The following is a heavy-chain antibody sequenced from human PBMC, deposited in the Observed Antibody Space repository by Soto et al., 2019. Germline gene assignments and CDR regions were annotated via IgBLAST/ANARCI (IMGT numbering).Heavy chain of an antibody. D-gene: IGHD6-6*01. Sequence: SETLSLTCAVSGGSISSGGYSWSWIRQPPGKGLEWIGYIYHSGSTYYNPSLKSRATISVDRSKNQFSLKLSSVTAADTAVYYCAGSSGDYYYGMDVWGQGTTVTVSS. V-gene: IGHV4-30-2*01. J-gene: IGHJ6*02. CDR3: AGSSGDYYYGMDV. CDR1: GGSISSGGYS. CDR2: IYHSGST.